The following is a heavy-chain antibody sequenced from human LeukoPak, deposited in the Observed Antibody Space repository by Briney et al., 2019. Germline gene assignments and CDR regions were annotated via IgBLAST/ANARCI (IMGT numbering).Heavy chain of an antibody. CDR1: GGSLRPYY. V-gene: IGHV4-34*01. Sequence: PSETLSLTCAVHGGSLRPYYWNWIRQPPGKGPEWNGEVNHGGSTNYNPSLKSRVTISVDTSKTQISLNLTSVTAADTAVYFCARRPISLGGYTPFDPWGQGTLVTVSS. CDR2: VNHGGST. J-gene: IGHJ5*02. CDR3: ARRPISLGGYTPFDP. D-gene: IGHD5-18*01.